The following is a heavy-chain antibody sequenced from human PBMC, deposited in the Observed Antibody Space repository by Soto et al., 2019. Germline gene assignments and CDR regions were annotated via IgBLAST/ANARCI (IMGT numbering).Heavy chain of an antibody. CDR3: ARDRYSYYDFWSGSLPYYYYGMDV. V-gene: IGHV3-7*01. J-gene: IGHJ6*02. CDR1: GFTFSSYW. Sequence: EVQLVESGGGLVQPGGALRLSCAASGFTFSSYWMSWVRQAPGKGLEWVAKIKKDGSEKYYVDSVKGRFTISRDNAKNSLYLQMNSLRAEDTAVYYCARDRYSYYDFWSGSLPYYYYGMDVWGQGTTVTVSS. CDR2: IKKDGSEK. D-gene: IGHD3-3*01.